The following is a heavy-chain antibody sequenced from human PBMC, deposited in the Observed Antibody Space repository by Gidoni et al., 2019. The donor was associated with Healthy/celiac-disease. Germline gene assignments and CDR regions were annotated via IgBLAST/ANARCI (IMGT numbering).Heavy chain of an antibody. CDR1: GRSISSYY. V-gene: IGHV4-59*01. CDR3: ARVRTENYGDYWYFDL. J-gene: IGHJ2*01. D-gene: IGHD4-17*01. Sequence: QVQLQESGPGLVKPSETLSLTFTVPGRSISSYYWRWIRQPPGKGLEWIGYIYYSGSTNYNPALKSRVTISVDTSKNQFSLKLSSVTAADTAVYYCARVRTENYGDYWYFDLWGRGTLVTVSS. CDR2: IYYSGST.